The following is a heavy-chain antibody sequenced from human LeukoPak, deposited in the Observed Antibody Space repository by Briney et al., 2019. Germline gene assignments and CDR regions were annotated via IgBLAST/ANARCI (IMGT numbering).Heavy chain of an antibody. CDR2: VNSEGSST. J-gene: IGHJ2*01. CDR1: GFTFSSHW. V-gene: IGHV3-74*01. CDR3: VSTVDYWYFDL. D-gene: IGHD6-19*01. Sequence: PGGSLRLSCAASGFTFSSHWMHWVRQAPGKGQMWVSRVNSEGSSTTYADSVKGRFTISRDNAKNTLYLQINSLRAEDTAVYYCVSTVDYWYFDLWGRGTLVTVSS.